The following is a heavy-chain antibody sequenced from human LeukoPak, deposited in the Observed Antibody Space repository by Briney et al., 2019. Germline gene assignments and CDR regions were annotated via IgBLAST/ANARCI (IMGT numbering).Heavy chain of an antibody. CDR2: IRYDGSNK. V-gene: IGHV3-30*02. CDR1: GFTFGSYG. Sequence: GGSLRLSCAASGFTFGSYGMHWVRQAPGKGLEWVAFIRYDGSNKYYADSVKGRFTISRDNPKNTLYLQMNSLRAEDTAVYYCAKDAISMVRGVITHNWGQGTLVTVSS. D-gene: IGHD3-10*01. J-gene: IGHJ4*02. CDR3: AKDAISMVRGVITHN.